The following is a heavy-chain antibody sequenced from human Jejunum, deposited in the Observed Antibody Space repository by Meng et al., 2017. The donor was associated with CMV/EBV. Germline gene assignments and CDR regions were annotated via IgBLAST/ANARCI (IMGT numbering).Heavy chain of an antibody. CDR1: GVTFISYA. J-gene: IGHJ2*01. CDR3: AKDRDGNWYFDL. V-gene: IGHV3-23*01. CDR2: ISSGGAST. Sequence: AASGVTFISYAMSWLRQAPGKGLEWVSEISSGGASTYYADSVKGRFTISRDNSKNTLYLQMNSLRAEDTALYYCAKDRDGNWYFDLWGRGTLVTVSS. D-gene: IGHD3-10*01.